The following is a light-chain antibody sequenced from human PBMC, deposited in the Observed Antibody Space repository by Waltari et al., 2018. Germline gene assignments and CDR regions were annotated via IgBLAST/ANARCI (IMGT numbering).Light chain of an antibody. Sequence: QSVLTQPPSVSGAPGQRVTIPCPGSSSNTGAGYDVHWYQQLPGTAPKLLIYGNSNRPSGVPDRFSGSKSGTSASLAITGLQAEDEADYYCQSYDSSLSGGVFGGGTKLTVL. CDR1: SSNTGAGYD. J-gene: IGLJ2*01. CDR3: QSYDSSLSGGV. CDR2: GNS. V-gene: IGLV1-40*01.